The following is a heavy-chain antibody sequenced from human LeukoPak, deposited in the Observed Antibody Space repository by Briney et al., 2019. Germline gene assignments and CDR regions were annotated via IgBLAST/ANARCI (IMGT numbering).Heavy chain of an antibody. Sequence: SSETLSLTCTVSGGSISSYYWSWIRQPPGKGLEWIGYIYYSGSTNYNPSLKSRVTISVDTSKNQFSLKLSSVTAADTAVYYCARGGWLQTPFDYWGQGTLVTVSS. CDR1: GGSISSYY. CDR2: IYYSGST. D-gene: IGHD5-24*01. J-gene: IGHJ4*02. CDR3: ARGGWLQTPFDY. V-gene: IGHV4-59*01.